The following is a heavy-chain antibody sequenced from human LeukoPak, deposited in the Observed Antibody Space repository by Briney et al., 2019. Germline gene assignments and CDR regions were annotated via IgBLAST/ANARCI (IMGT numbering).Heavy chain of an antibody. Sequence: ASVKVSCKASGYTFTSYDIHWVRQAPGQGLEWMGIVHPSTCSTSFTQKFQGRVTMTSDTSTRTVYMELSSLRSEDTAVYYCAREWGLRLAVNPKGMDVWGQETTVIVSS. D-gene: IGHD6-19*01. CDR2: VHPSTCST. CDR1: GYTFTSYD. J-gene: IGHJ6*02. V-gene: IGHV1-46*01. CDR3: AREWGLRLAVNPKGMDV.